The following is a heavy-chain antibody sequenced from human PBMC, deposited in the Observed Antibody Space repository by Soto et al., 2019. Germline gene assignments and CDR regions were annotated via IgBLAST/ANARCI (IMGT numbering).Heavy chain of an antibody. J-gene: IGHJ4*02. D-gene: IGHD6-13*01. V-gene: IGHV3-11*05. CDR1: GFTFSDYY. Sequence: QVQLVESGGGLVKPGGPLRLSCAVSGFTFSDYYMTWIRQAPGKGLEWVSSISSSTSHTNYADSVKGRFTISRDNAKNSQFLQISRVPAAASALYYCARGRGAAAAYCDFWGQGTLVTFSS. CDR3: ARGRGAAAAYCDF. CDR2: ISSSTSHT.